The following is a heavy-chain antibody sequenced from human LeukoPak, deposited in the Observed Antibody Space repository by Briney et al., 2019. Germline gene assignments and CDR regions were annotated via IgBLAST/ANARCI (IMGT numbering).Heavy chain of an antibody. CDR2: IKQDRSEK. CDR1: GFTFTNYW. V-gene: IGHV3-7*01. CDR3: ARLREIPVFGVVTKSTSYFDY. Sequence: PGGSLRLSCAASGFTFTNYWMSWVRQAPGKGLELVANIKQDRSEKYYVDSVKGRFTISRDNAKNSLYLQMNSLRVEDAAVYYCARLREIPVFGVVTKSTSYFDYWGQGTLVTVSS. J-gene: IGHJ4*02. D-gene: IGHD3-3*01.